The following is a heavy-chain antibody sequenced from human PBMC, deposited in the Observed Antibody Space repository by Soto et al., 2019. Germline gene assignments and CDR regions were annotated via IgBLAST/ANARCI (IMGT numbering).Heavy chain of an antibody. CDR3: TRILWSSRRDALDI. Sequence: HPGGSLRLSCIASGFAFRNYAMAWVRQAPGEDLEWVSAIGTSGTPTLYADSVKSRFSISRDDSGNTVSLQMNSLGVEDTATYYCTRILWSSRRDALDIWGQGTTVTVS. CDR1: GFAFRNYA. D-gene: IGHD2-21*01. J-gene: IGHJ6*02. CDR2: IGTSGTPT. V-gene: IGHV3-23*01.